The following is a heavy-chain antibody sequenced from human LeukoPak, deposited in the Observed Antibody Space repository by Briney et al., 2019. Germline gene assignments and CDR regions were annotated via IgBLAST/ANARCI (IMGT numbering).Heavy chain of an antibody. J-gene: IGHJ4*02. D-gene: IGHD5-18*01. V-gene: IGHV3-66*02. CDR3: ARESGYSYGYPDY. CDR1: GFTVSSNY. CDR2: IYSGGST. Sequence: PGGSLRLSCAASGFTVSSNYMSWLRQAPGKGLEWVSVIYSGGSTYYADSAKGRFTISRDNSKNTLYLQMNSLRAEVTAVYYCARESGYSYGYPDYWGQGTLVTVSS.